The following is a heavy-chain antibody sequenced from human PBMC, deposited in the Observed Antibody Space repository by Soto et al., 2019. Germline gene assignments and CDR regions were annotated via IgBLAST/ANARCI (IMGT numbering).Heavy chain of an antibody. D-gene: IGHD3-22*01. J-gene: IGHJ4*02. V-gene: IGHV3-23*01. CDR2: ISGSGGST. Sequence: EVQLLESGGGLVQPGGSLRLSCAASGFTFSSYAMSWVRQAPGKGLEWVSAISGSGGSTYYADSVKGRFTISRDNSKNTLYLQMNSLRAEDTAVYYCAKGGITMIEGAPNYFDYWGQGTLVTVSS. CDR1: GFTFSSYA. CDR3: AKGGITMIEGAPNYFDY.